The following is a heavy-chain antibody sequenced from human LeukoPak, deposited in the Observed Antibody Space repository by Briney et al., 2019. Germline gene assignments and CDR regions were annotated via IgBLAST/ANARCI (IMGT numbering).Heavy chain of an antibody. CDR1: GFTFSSYA. J-gene: IGHJ6*03. CDR2: ISYDGSNK. D-gene: IGHD3-9*01. Sequence: GGSLRLSCAASGFTFSSYAMHWVRQAPGKGLEWVAVISYDGSNKYYADSVKGRFTISRDNSKNTLYLQMNSLRAEDTAVYYCASTRYYDILTGYPTKVDYYYMDVWGKGTTVTVSS. V-gene: IGHV3-30-3*01. CDR3: ASTRYYDILTGYPTKVDYYYMDV.